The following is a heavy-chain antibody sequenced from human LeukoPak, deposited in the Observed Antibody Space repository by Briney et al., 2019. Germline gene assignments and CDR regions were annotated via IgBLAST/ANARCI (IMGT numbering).Heavy chain of an antibody. J-gene: IGHJ4*02. D-gene: IGHD2-2*01. Sequence: KPGGSLRLSCAASGFTFSDYYMSWIRQAPWKGLEWVSYISSSGSTIYYADSVKGRFTISRDNARNSLYLQMNSLRAEDTAVYYCAKDVPAGYFDSWGQGTLVTVSS. CDR1: GFTFSDYY. CDR2: ISSSGSTI. V-gene: IGHV3-11*01. CDR3: AKDVPAGYFDS.